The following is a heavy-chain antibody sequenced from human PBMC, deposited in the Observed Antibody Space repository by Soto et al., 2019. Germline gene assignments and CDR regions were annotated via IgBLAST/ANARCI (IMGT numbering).Heavy chain of an antibody. D-gene: IGHD3-3*01. V-gene: IGHV3-23*01. Sequence: EAQLLESGGGLDQPGGSLRLSCAASGFTFSNYAMTWVRQAPGKGLEWVSAITSSGANTYYADSVRGRFTISRDNSKNTLYLQMNSLRAEDTAVYYCAKGYDFWSFDYWGQGTLVTVSS. CDR1: GFTFSNYA. CDR2: ITSSGANT. J-gene: IGHJ4*02. CDR3: AKGYDFWSFDY.